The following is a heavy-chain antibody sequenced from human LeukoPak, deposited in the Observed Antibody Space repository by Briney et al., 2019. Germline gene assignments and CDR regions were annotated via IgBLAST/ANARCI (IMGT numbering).Heavy chain of an antibody. CDR1: GYSISSGYY. D-gene: IGHD1-26*01. V-gene: IGHV4-38-2*02. CDR3: ASGESGLTAIDY. CDR2: IYHSGST. J-gene: IGHJ4*02. Sequence: NPSETLSLTCTVSGYSISSGYYWGWIRQPPGKGLEWIGSIYHSGSTNYNPSLKSRVTISVDTSKNQFSLKLSSVTAADTAVYYCASGESGLTAIDYWGQGTLVTVSS.